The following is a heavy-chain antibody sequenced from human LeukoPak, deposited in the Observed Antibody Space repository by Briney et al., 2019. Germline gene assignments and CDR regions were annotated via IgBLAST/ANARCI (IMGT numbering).Heavy chain of an antibody. CDR3: AKYCGYSSSWYKLGFDY. CDR1: GFTFSTYA. J-gene: IGHJ4*02. CDR2: ISSSGGST. Sequence: QPGGSLRLSCAASGFTFSTYAMSSVRQAPGKGLECLSAISSSGGSTYYADSVKGRFTISRDNSKNTLYLQMNSLRAEDTAVYYCAKYCGYSSSWYKLGFDYWGQGTLVTVSS. D-gene: IGHD6-13*01. V-gene: IGHV3-23*01.